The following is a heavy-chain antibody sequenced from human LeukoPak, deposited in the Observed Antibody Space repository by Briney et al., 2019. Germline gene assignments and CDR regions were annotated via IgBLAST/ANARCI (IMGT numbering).Heavy chain of an antibody. V-gene: IGHV3-53*01. D-gene: IGHD4-17*01. J-gene: IGHJ4*02. Sequence: GGSLRLSCAASGFNVGSKHMNWVRQAPGKGLEWVSGIYPGGDSYYADSLKGRFIISRDISKNTVFLQMNSLRDEDTAVYHCARLNFGDDHWGQGALVTVSS. CDR1: GFNVGSKH. CDR2: IYPGGDS. CDR3: ARLNFGDDH.